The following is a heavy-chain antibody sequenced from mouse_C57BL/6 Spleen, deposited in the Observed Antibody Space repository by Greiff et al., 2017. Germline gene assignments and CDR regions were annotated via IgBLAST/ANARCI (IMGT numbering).Heavy chain of an antibody. CDR2: ISYDGSN. CDR3: AREYYGSLYFDY. J-gene: IGHJ2*01. CDR1: GYSITSGYY. V-gene: IGHV3-6*01. Sequence: VQLKESGPGLVKPSQSLSLTCSVTGYSITSGYYWNWIRQFPGNKLEWMGYISYDGSNNYNPSLKNRISITRDTSKNQFFLKLNSVTTEDTATYYCAREYYGSLYFDYWGQGTTLTVSS. D-gene: IGHD1-1*01.